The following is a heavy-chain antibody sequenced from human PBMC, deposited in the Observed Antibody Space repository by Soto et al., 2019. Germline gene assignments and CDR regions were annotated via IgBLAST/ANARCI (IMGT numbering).Heavy chain of an antibody. CDR2: TSYIGNT. CDR3: ARDRHAGFTHYFDP. J-gene: IGHJ5*02. D-gene: IGHD1-26*01. V-gene: IGHV4-59*01. Sequence: SETLSLTCIVSGGSITSFHWGWIRQFPGKVLEWIAYTSYIGNTNYNPSLQSRVTISMDTSKNQLSLKLTTMTAADTAVYYCARDRHAGFTHYFDPWGQGTLVTVSS. CDR1: GGSITSFH.